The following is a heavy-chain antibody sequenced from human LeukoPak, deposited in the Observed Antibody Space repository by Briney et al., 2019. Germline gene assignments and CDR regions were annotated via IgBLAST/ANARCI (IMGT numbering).Heavy chain of an antibody. CDR2: ISGSGGST. Sequence: GGSLRLSCAASGFTFSSYAKSWVRQAPGKGLEWVSAISGSGGSTYYADSVKGRFTISRDNSKNTLYLQMNSLRAEDTAVYYCAKAARMYYYYGMDVWGQGATVTVSS. CDR1: GFTFSSYA. V-gene: IGHV3-23*01. J-gene: IGHJ6*02. CDR3: AKAARMYYYYGMDV. D-gene: IGHD5-18*01.